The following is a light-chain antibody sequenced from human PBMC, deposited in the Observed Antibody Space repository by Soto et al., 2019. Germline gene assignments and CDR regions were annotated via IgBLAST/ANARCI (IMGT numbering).Light chain of an antibody. CDR1: QSAGSSY. CDR2: GAS. Sequence: EIVLTQSPGTLSLSPGERATLSCRASQSAGSSYLAWYQQKPGQAPRLLIYGASSRATGIPDRFSGSGSGTDFTLTITRLEPEDFAVYYCQQYGTSLTLGGGTKVDIK. J-gene: IGKJ4*01. CDR3: QQYGTSLT. V-gene: IGKV3-20*01.